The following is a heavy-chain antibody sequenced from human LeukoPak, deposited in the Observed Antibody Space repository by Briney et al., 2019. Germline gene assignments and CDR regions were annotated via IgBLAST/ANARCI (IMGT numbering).Heavy chain of an antibody. V-gene: IGHV3-49*04. J-gene: IGHJ4*02. CDR3: TRGRRATHDY. D-gene: IGHD1-26*01. CDR2: IRSKAYGGTT. Sequence: GGSLRLSCAASGFTFRTYGMSWVRQAPGKGLEWVGFIRSKAYGGTTEYAASVKGRFTISRDDSKSIAYLQMNSLKTEDTAVYYCTRGRRATHDYWGQGTLVTVSS. CDR1: GFTFRTYG.